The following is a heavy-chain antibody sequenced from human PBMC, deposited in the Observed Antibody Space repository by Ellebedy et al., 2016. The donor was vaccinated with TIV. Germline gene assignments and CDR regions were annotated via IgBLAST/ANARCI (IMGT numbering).Heavy chain of an antibody. CDR1: GHSFTSYG. J-gene: IGHJ6*02. D-gene: IGHD3-3*01. CDR3: ATREWQDPMDV. CDR2: INTGNDNT. V-gene: IGHV1-3*04. Sequence: ASVKVSXKASGHSFTSYGIYWVRQAPGQSLEWMGWINTGNDNTKYSQKLQGRVTITRDYMELSGLMSEDTAVYYCATREWQDPMDVWGQGTTVTVSS.